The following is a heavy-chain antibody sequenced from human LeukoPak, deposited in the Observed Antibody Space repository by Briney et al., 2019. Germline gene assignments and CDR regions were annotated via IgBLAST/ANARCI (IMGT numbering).Heavy chain of an antibody. CDR2: MNSGGRVT. Sequence: GGSLRLSCAASGFTFRIHWVHWVRQAPGEGVVCVSIMNSGGRVTRYAESVKGRFTISRDNAKNTLYLQMNSLRAEDTAMYYCARGGQGAVDYWGPGTLVTVSS. V-gene: IGHV3-74*01. CDR1: GFTFRIHW. J-gene: IGHJ4*02. D-gene: IGHD3-16*01. CDR3: ARGGQGAVDY.